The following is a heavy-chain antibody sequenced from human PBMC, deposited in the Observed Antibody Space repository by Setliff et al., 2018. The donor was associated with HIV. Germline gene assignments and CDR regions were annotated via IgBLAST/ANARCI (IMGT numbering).Heavy chain of an antibody. CDR2: INADNGNT. CDR3: AREGSGRWLKALDY. J-gene: IGHJ4*02. Sequence: ASVKVSCKASGYSFTSYAISWVRQVPGQRLEWMAWINADNGNTRYSQKFHDRVTLTRDTSASTAYMEMSSLRSEDTAVYYCAREGSGRWLKALDYWGQGTLVTVSS. CDR1: GYSFTSYA. D-gene: IGHD3-10*01. V-gene: IGHV1-3*01.